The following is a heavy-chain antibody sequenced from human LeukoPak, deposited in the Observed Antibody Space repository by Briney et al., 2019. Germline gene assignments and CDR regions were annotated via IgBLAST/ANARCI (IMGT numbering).Heavy chain of an antibody. CDR2: ISSSSSYI. J-gene: IGHJ4*02. CDR3: ASADSGWYFDY. D-gene: IGHD6-19*01. CDR1: GFTFSSYG. V-gene: IGHV3-21*01. Sequence: GGTLRLSCAASGFTFSSYGMNWVRQAPGKELEWVSSISSSSSYIYYANSVKGRFTTSRNNANNSLYLLMTGLRAEDSAGYCGASADSGWYFDYWGQGTLVTVSS.